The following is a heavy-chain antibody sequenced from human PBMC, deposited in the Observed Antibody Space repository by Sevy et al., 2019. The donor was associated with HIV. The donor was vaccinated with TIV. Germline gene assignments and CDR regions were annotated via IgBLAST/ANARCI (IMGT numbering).Heavy chain of an antibody. CDR3: AKGGPSIAANYYYYGMDV. Sequence: GGCLRLSCAASGFTFSSYGMHWVRQAPGKGLEWVVVISYDGSNKYYADSVKGRFTISRDNSKNTLYLQMNSLRAEDTAVYYCAKGGPSIAANYYYYGMDVWGQGTTVTVSS. CDR1: GFTFSSYG. D-gene: IGHD6-6*01. CDR2: ISYDGSNK. V-gene: IGHV3-30*18. J-gene: IGHJ6*02.